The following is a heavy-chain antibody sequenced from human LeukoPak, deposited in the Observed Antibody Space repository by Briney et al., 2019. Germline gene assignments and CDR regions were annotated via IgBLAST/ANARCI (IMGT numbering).Heavy chain of an antibody. CDR2: IWYDGSNK. J-gene: IGHJ6*04. CDR1: GFTFSSYG. V-gene: IGHV3-33*01. Sequence: GGSLRLSCAASGFTFSSYGMHWVRQAPGKGLEWVAVIWYDGSNKYYADSVKGRFTISRDNSKNTLYLQMNSLRAEDTAAYYCARDSLDIVVVPAAPEGTDYYYYYGMDVWGKGTTVTVSS. D-gene: IGHD2-2*01. CDR3: ARDSLDIVVVPAAPEGTDYYYYYGMDV.